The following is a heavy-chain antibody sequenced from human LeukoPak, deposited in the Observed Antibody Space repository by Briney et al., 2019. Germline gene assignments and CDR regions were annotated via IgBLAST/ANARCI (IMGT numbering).Heavy chain of an antibody. D-gene: IGHD3-3*01. J-gene: IGHJ4*02. CDR1: GASISSHY. Sequence: SETLSLTCTVSGASISSHYWSWVRQPPGKGLEWVGYIYYSGSTNYNPSLKSRVTISVDTSKNQFSLKLSSVTAADTAVYYCARFLERVSAYFDYWGQGTLVTVSS. V-gene: IGHV4-59*11. CDR2: IYYSGST. CDR3: ARFLERVSAYFDY.